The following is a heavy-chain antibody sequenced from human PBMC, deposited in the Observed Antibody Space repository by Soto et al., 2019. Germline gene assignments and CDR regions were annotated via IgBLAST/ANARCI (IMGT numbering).Heavy chain of an antibody. CDR3: ARERTSKGGMDV. CDR1: GFTFMNDW. CDR2: IISGGSRV. V-gene: IGHV3-74*01. J-gene: IGHJ6*02. Sequence: GGSLRLSCAASGFTFMNDWMEWGLQGPGKGLEWVSRIISGGSRVSYADSVKGRFTIARDNAKNTLYLEMRSLTAEDTAVYYCARERTSKGGMDVWGQGTTVTVSS.